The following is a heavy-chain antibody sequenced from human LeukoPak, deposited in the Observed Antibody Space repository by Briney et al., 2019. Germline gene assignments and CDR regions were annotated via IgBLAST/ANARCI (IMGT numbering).Heavy chain of an antibody. V-gene: IGHV1-69*13. CDR3: ARARNTAMVGYDAFDI. D-gene: IGHD5-18*01. CDR2: IIPIFGTA. CDR1: GYTFTSYG. J-gene: IGHJ3*02. Sequence: ASVKVSCKASGYTFTSYGISWVRQAPGQGLEWMGGIIPIFGTANYAQKFQGRVTITADESTSTAYMELSSLRSEDTAVYYCARARNTAMVGYDAFDIWGQGTMVTVSS.